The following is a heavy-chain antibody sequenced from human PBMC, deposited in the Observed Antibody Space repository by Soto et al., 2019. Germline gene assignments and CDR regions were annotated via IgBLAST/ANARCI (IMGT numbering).Heavy chain of an antibody. V-gene: IGHV3-48*02. CDR3: ARDTGLRSSWWFCYFDF. CDR1: GFTLSSYS. Sequence: EVQLVESGGGLVQPGGSLRLSCAASGFTLSSYSMHWVRQAPGKGLEWVSDISGSGGTIYYADSVKGRFTISRDNAKNTLYVQMNRLRDEDTAVYFCARDTGLRSSWWFCYFDFWGQGTRVTVSS. J-gene: IGHJ4*02. D-gene: IGHD6-19*01. CDR2: ISGSGGTI.